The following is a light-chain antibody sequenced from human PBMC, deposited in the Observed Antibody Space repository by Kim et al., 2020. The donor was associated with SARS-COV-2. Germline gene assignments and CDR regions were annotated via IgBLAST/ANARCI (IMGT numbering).Light chain of an antibody. CDR3: AAWDDSLNGPV. V-gene: IGLV1-36*01. J-gene: IGLJ3*02. CDR1: SSDIGNNA. CDR2: YDD. Sequence: RKRFTISCSGSSSDIGNNAVTWYQQLPGKAPKLLIYYDDLLPSGVSDRFSGSKSGTSASLAISGLQSEDEADYYCAAWDDSLNGPVFGGGTQLTVL.